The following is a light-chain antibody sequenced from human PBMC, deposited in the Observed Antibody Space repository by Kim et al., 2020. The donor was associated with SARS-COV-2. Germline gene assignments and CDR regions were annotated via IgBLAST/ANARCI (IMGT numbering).Light chain of an antibody. CDR3: SSRDSSGDSVV. V-gene: IGLV3-19*01. CDR1: GPRSYC. J-gene: IGLJ2*01. Sequence: LDQKVSIPSQGPGPRSYCATWYPQKPGQAPKLGVIGKGNRPSGIPDRFSGSISGFTASLTIAGAQAEDEADYYCSSRDSSGDSVVFGGGTQLTVL. CDR2: GKG.